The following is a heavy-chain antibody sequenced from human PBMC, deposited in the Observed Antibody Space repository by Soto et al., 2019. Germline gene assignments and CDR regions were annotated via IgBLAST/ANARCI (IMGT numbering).Heavy chain of an antibody. CDR3: ARGTRIAAFDY. J-gene: IGHJ4*02. V-gene: IGHV3-11*06. CDR2: ISSSSSYT. Sequence: GGSLRLSCAASGFTFSDYYMSWIRQAPGKGLEWVSYISSSSSYTNYADSVKGRFTISRDNAKNSLYLQMNSLRAEDTAVYYCARGTRIAAFDYWGQGTLVTVSS. CDR1: GFTFSDYY. D-gene: IGHD2-2*01.